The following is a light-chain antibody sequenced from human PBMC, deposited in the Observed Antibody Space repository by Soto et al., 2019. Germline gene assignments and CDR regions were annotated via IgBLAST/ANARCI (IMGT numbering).Light chain of an antibody. Sequence: QSALIQPPSASGSPGQSVTISCTGTSSDIGAYNYVSWYQQYTGKAPKLVISEVTKRPSGVPDRFSGSKSGNTASLTVSGLQAEDEAEYFCSSYAGNHKYVFGHGTKVTVL. CDR3: SSYAGNHKYV. V-gene: IGLV2-8*01. J-gene: IGLJ1*01. CDR1: SSDIGAYNY. CDR2: EVT.